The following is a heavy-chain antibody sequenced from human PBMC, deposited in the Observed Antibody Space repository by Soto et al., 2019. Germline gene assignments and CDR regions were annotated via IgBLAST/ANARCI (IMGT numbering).Heavy chain of an antibody. J-gene: IGHJ4*02. Sequence: QVQLVESGGGLVKPGGSLRLSCEASGFTFSDYYMNWIRQAPGKGLEWVSYISGSGSNIYYADSVKGRFTISRDNAKTSLYLQMNSLRAEDTAVYYCARGGGISFVGYSYFDHWGQGTLVTVSS. CDR1: GFTFSDYY. D-gene: IGHD3-3*02. CDR2: ISGSGSNI. CDR3: ARGGGISFVGYSYFDH. V-gene: IGHV3-11*01.